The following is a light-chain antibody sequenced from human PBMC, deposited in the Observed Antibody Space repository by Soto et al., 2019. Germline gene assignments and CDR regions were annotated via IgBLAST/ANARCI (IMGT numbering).Light chain of an antibody. CDR1: QSVRSN. Sequence: EIVMTQSPATLSGSPVERATLSCRASQSVRSNLAWYQQKPGQAPRLLIYDTSTRATGIPARFSGSGSGTEFTLTISSLQYEDFAVYYCQQYNKWPPITFGQGTRLEIK. CDR2: DTS. V-gene: IGKV3-15*01. J-gene: IGKJ5*01. CDR3: QQYNKWPPIT.